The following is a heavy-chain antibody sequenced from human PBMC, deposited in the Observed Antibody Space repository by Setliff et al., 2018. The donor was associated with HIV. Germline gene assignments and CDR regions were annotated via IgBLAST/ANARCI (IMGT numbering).Heavy chain of an antibody. V-gene: IGHV4-59*08. CDR1: GGSVNSYH. Sequence: SETLSLTCSVSGGSVNSYHWSWIRQPPGKGLEWIGYIYYSGNTNYNPSLKSRVTISVDTSKKQFSLKLSSVIAADTAVYYCARHHNTMVRGVAYFQHWGQGTLVTVSS. J-gene: IGHJ1*01. D-gene: IGHD3-10*01. CDR2: IYYSGNT. CDR3: ARHHNTMVRGVAYFQH.